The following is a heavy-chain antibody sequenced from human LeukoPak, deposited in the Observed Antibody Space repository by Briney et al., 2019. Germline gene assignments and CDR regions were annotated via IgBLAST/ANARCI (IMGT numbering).Heavy chain of an antibody. CDR2: IYPDVSDT. CDR3: AIFKHHLRPDY. V-gene: IGHV5-51*01. D-gene: IGHD3-3*01. Sequence: GESLKISCKGSGYSFTSYWIGWVRQMPGKGLEWMGIIYPDVSDTRYSPSFQGQVTISADKSISTAYLQWSSLKASDTAMYYCAIFKHHLRPDYWGQGTLVTVSS. J-gene: IGHJ4*02. CDR1: GYSFTSYW.